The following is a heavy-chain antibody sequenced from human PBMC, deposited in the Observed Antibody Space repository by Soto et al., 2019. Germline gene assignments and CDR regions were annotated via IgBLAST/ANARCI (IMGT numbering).Heavy chain of an antibody. CDR2: IYYSGST. CDR1: GGSISSGDDF. V-gene: IGHV4-30-4*01. Sequence: QVQLQESGPGLVKPSQTLSLTCTVSGGSISSGDDFWTWIRQPPGKGLEWIGYIYYSGSTYYNPYLKSRLTMSVDTSKNLFSLKVSSVTAADTAVYYCARDRAKWNDYYYYGMDVWGQGTTVTVSS. D-gene: IGHD1-20*01. J-gene: IGHJ6*02. CDR3: ARDRAKWNDYYYYGMDV.